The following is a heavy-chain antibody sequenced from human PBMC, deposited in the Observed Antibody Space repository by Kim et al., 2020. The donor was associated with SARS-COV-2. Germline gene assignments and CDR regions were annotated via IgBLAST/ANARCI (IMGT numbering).Heavy chain of an antibody. CDR3: ASAPIAARPYYYGMDV. CDR2: IYYSGST. D-gene: IGHD6-6*01. V-gene: IGHV4-59*13. J-gene: IGHJ6*02. Sequence: SETLSLTYTVSGGSISSYYWSWIRQPPGKGLEWIGYIYYSGSTNYNPSLKSRVTISVDTSKNQFSLKLSSVTAADTAVYYCASAPIAARPYYYGMDVWGQGTTVTVSS. CDR1: GGSISSYY.